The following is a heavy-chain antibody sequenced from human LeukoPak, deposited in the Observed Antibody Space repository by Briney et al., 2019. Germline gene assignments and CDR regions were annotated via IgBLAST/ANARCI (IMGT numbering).Heavy chain of an antibody. CDR1: GFTFSSYA. Sequence: GGSLRLSCAASGFTFSSYAMTWVRQAPGKGLEWVSSINNSGTDTYYEDSVKGRFTISRDNSKNTLFLHINSLSAEDTAVYYCAAAVNTGRAEHYWGQGTLVAVSS. J-gene: IGHJ4*02. V-gene: IGHV3-23*01. CDR3: AAAVNTGRAEHY. D-gene: IGHD4-17*01. CDR2: INNSGTDT.